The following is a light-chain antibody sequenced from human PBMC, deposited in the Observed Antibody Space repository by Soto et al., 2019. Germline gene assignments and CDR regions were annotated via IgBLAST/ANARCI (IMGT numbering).Light chain of an antibody. CDR2: EGS. Sequence: QSVLTQPASVSGSPGQSITISCTGTSSDVGSYNLVSWYQQHPGKAPKLMISEGSKRPSGVSNRFSGSKSGNTASLTISGLQAEDEADYYCCSFAGSSTWVFGGGTKLNVL. V-gene: IGLV2-23*01. CDR3: CSFAGSSTWV. CDR1: SSDVGSYNL. J-gene: IGLJ2*01.